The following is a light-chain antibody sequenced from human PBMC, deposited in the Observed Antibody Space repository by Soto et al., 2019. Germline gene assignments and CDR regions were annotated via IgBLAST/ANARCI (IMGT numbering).Light chain of an antibody. J-gene: IGLJ2*01. V-gene: IGLV1-40*01. CDR1: SSNIGAGYD. CDR3: QSYDSRLSGVV. CDR2: GNT. Sequence: QSVLTQPPSVSGAPGQRVTISCTGSSSNIGAGYDVHWYQQLPGTAPKLLIYGNTDRPSGVPERFSGSKSGTSASLAITGLQAEDESDYYCQSYDSRLSGVVFGGGTKLTVL.